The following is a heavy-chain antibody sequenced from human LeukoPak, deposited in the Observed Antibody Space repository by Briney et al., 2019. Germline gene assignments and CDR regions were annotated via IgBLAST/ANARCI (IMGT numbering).Heavy chain of an antibody. D-gene: IGHD3-22*01. V-gene: IGHV3-30*18. J-gene: IGHJ4*02. Sequence: GGSLRLSCAASGFTFSSYGMHWVRQAPGEGLEWVAVISYDGSNKYYADSVKGRFTISRDNSKNTLYLQMNSLGAEDTAVYYCAKSTASGYSNDYWGQGTLVTVSS. CDR3: AKSTASGYSNDY. CDR2: ISYDGSNK. CDR1: GFTFSSYG.